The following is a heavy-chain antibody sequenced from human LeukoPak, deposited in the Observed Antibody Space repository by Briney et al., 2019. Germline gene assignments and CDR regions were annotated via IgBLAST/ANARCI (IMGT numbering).Heavy chain of an antibody. CDR1: GGTFSSYA. CDR3: ARSYYYDSSGYFGY. CDR2: IIPIFGTA. Sequence: SVKVSCKAPGGTFSSYAISWVRQAPGQGLEWMGGIIPIFGTANYAQKFQGRVTITTDESTSTAYMELSSLRSEDTAVYYCARSYYYDSSGYFGYWGQGTLVTVSS. V-gene: IGHV1-69*05. D-gene: IGHD3-22*01. J-gene: IGHJ4*02.